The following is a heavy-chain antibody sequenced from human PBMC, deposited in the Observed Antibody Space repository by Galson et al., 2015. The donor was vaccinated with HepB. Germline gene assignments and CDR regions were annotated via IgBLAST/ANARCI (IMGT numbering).Heavy chain of an antibody. CDR3: ARHSWPGFQQQLVPGAFDI. Sequence: QSGAEVKKPGESLRISCKGSGYSFTSYWISWVRQMPGKGLEWMGRIDPSDSYTNYSPSFQGHVTISADKSISTAYLQWSSLKASDTAMYYCARHSWPGFQQQLVPGAFDIWGQGTMVTVSS. D-gene: IGHD6-13*01. CDR1: GYSFTSYW. CDR2: IDPSDSYT. J-gene: IGHJ3*02. V-gene: IGHV5-10-1*01.